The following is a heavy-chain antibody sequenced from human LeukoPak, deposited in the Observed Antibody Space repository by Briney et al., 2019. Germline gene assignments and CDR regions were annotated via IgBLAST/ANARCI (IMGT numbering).Heavy chain of an antibody. D-gene: IGHD4-17*01. Sequence: ASVKVSCKASGGTFSSYAISWVRQAPGQGLEWMGRIIPVLDITNYAQKFQGRVTITTDRSTNTAYMELSSLRSDDTAVYYCAGPRGTVTTYAFDYWGQGTLVIVSS. V-gene: IGHV1-69*04. J-gene: IGHJ4*02. CDR3: AGPRGTVTTYAFDY. CDR2: IIPVLDIT. CDR1: GGTFSSYA.